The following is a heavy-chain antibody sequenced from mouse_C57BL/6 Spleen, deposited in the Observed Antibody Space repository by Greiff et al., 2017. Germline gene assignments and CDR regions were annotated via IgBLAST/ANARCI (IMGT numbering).Heavy chain of an antibody. J-gene: IGHJ3*01. Sequence: QVQLQQPGAELVRPGSSVKLSCKASGYTFTSYWMHWVKQRPIQGLEWIGNIDPSDSETHYNQKFKDKATLTVDKSSSTAYMQLSSLTSEDSAVYYCARNDYAVGGFAYWGQGTLVTVSA. CDR2: IDPSDSET. V-gene: IGHV1-52*01. CDR1: GYTFTSYW. CDR3: ARNDYAVGGFAY. D-gene: IGHD2-4*01.